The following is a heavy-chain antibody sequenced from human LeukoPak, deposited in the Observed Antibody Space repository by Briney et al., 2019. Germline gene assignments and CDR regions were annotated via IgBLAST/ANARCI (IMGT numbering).Heavy chain of an antibody. D-gene: IGHD2-21*02. J-gene: IGHJ3*02. CDR1: GFTFSSYA. V-gene: IGHV3-23*01. CDR3: AKDGAKVTAIRDAFDI. Sequence: PGGSLRLSCAASGFTFSSYAMSWVRQAPGKGLEWVSAIGGSGGSTYYADSVKGRFTISRDNSKNTLYLQMNSLRAEDTAVYYCAKDGAKVTAIRDAFDIWGQGTMVTVSS. CDR2: IGGSGGST.